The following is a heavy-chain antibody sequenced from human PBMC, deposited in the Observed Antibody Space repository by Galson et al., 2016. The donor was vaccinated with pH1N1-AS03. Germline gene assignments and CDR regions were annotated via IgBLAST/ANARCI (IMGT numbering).Heavy chain of an antibody. Sequence: SVKASCKVSGNTLTELSIQWVRQAPGEGLDWMGGFDPDNTETVYAQKFQGRVTMTEDTSTDTAYMELSSLRSGDTAKYYCVTTAYAFGLGSVDAFDVWGQGTRSPSLQ. CDR3: VTTAYAFGLGSVDAFDV. CDR2: FDPDNTET. V-gene: IGHV1-24*01. J-gene: IGHJ3*01. D-gene: IGHD3-16*01. CDR1: GNTLTELS.